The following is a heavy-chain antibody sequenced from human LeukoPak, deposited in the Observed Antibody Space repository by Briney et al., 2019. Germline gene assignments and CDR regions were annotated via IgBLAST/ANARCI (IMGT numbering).Heavy chain of an antibody. Sequence: SETLSLTCAVYGGPFSGYYWSWIRQPPGKGLEWIGEINHSGSTNYNPSLRSRVTISVDTSKNQFSLKLTSVTAADTAVYYCARAYYDTSGYPGWYFDLWGRGTLVTVSS. CDR2: INHSGST. CDR3: ARAYYDTSGYPGWYFDL. V-gene: IGHV4-34*01. D-gene: IGHD3-22*01. CDR1: GGPFSGYY. J-gene: IGHJ2*01.